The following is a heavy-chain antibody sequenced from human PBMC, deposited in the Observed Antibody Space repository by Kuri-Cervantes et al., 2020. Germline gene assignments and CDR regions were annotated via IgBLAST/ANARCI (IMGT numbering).Heavy chain of an antibody. V-gene: IGHV3-73*01. Sequence: GGSLGLSCSASGFTFSGSTMHWVRQASGKGLEWVGRIRNKANNYATAYAASVKGRFTISRDDSKNTAYLQMNSLKTEDSAVYYCFAFYDIPKWGQGTLVTVSS. J-gene: IGHJ4*02. D-gene: IGHD3-9*01. CDR2: IRNKANNYAT. CDR1: GFTFSGST. CDR3: FAFYDIPK.